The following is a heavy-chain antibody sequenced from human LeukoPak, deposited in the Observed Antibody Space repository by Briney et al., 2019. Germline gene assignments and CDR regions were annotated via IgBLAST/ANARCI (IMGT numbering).Heavy chain of an antibody. CDR2: IIPILGIA. V-gene: IGHV1-69*02. CDR3: ARGCDDFWSGYFPTNWFDP. J-gene: IGHJ5*02. CDR1: GGTFSSYT. Sequence: SVKVSCKASGGTFSSYTISWVRQAPGQGLEWMRRIIPILGIANYAQKFQGRVTITADKSTSTAYMELGSLRSEDTAVYYCARGCDDFWSGYFPTNWFDPWGQGTLVTVSS. D-gene: IGHD3-3*01.